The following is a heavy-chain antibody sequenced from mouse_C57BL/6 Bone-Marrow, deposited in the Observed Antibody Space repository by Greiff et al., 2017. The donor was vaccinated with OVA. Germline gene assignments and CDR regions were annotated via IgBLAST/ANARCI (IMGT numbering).Heavy chain of an antibody. CDR3: APYYDYDGYFDV. V-gene: IGHV1-26*01. Sequence: EVQLQQSGPELVKPGASVKISCKASGYTFTDYYMNWVKQSHGKSLEWIGDINPNNGGTSYNQKFKGKATLTVDKSSSTAYMELRSLTSEDSAVYYCAPYYDYDGYFDVWGTGTTVTVSS. CDR1: GYTFTDYY. D-gene: IGHD2-4*01. CDR2: INPNNGGT. J-gene: IGHJ1*03.